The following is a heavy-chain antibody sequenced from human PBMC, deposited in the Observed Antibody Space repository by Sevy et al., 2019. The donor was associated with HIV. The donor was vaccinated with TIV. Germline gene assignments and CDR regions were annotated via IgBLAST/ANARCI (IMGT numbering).Heavy chain of an antibody. D-gene: IGHD6-19*01. V-gene: IGHV3-30-3*01. Sequence: GGSLRLSCAASGFTFSSYAMHWVRQAPGKGLEWVAVISYDGSNKYYADSVKGRFTISRDKSKNTLYLQMNSLRAEDTAVYYCARGWSDFDYWGQGTLVTVSS. CDR1: GFTFSSYA. J-gene: IGHJ4*02. CDR3: ARGWSDFDY. CDR2: ISYDGSNK.